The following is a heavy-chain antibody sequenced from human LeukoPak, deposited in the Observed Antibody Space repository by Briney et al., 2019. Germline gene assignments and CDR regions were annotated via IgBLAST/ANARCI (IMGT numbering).Heavy chain of an antibody. D-gene: IGHD3-16*01. Sequence: SQTLPLTCTVSGGSISSGGYYWSWIRQPPGKGLEWIGYIYHSGSTYYNPSLKSRVTISVDRSKNQFSLKLSSVTAADTAVYYCAGGDYFDYWGQGTLVTVSS. CDR2: IYHSGST. CDR3: AGGDYFDY. V-gene: IGHV4-30-2*01. CDR1: GGSISSGGYY. J-gene: IGHJ4*02.